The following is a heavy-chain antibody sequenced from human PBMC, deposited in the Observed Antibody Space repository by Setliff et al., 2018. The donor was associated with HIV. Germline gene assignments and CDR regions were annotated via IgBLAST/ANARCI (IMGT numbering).Heavy chain of an antibody. CDR2: IYHSGTT. Sequence: SETLSLTCSVSGGSVSGHYWSWIRQSPGKGLEWIGYIYHSGTTNKNPSLKSRVTLSVDMSTNQVSLKLNSMTAADTAVYYCARGTLEQFSSTHYYMDVWGKGTAVTVSS. D-gene: IGHD6-19*01. CDR3: ARGTLEQFSSTHYYMDV. J-gene: IGHJ6*03. CDR1: GGSVSGHY. V-gene: IGHV4-59*02.